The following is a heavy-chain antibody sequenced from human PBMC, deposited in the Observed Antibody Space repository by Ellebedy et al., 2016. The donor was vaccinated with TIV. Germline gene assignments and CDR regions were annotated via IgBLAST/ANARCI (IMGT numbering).Heavy chain of an antibody. Sequence: GESLKISXAASGFTFSSYAMSWVRQAPGKGLEWVSAISGSGGSTYYADSVKGRFTISRDNSKNTLYLQMNSLRAEDTAVYYCAKDELYPQDYYYYMDVWGKGTTVTVSS. J-gene: IGHJ6*03. CDR3: AKDELYPQDYYYYMDV. CDR2: ISGSGGST. V-gene: IGHV3-23*01. CDR1: GFTFSSYA. D-gene: IGHD1-26*01.